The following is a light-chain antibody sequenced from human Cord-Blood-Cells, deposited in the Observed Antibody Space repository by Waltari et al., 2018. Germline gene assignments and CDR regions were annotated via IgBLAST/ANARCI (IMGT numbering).Light chain of an antibody. Sequence: DIQMTQSPSTLSASVGDRVTITCRASQSISSWLAWYQQKPGKAPKLLLYDASSLESGVPSRCSGSGSGTEFTLTISSLQPDDFATYYCQQYNSYWTFGQGTKVEIK. J-gene: IGKJ1*01. CDR3: QQYNSYWT. V-gene: IGKV1-5*01. CDR1: QSISSW. CDR2: DAS.